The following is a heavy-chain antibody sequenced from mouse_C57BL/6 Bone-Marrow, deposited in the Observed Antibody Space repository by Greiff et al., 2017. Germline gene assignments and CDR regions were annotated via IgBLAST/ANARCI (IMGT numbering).Heavy chain of an antibody. J-gene: IGHJ3*01. CDR1: GYTFTSYW. CDR3: ARSSYYGSSYGFAY. Sequence: QVQLQQSGAELVKPGASVKLSCKASGYTFTSYWMHWVKQRPGQGLEWIGMIHPNSGSTNYNEKFKSKATLTVDKSSSTAYRQLSSLTSEDSAVYYCARSSYYGSSYGFAYWGQGTLVTVSA. CDR2: IHPNSGST. V-gene: IGHV1-64*01. D-gene: IGHD1-1*01.